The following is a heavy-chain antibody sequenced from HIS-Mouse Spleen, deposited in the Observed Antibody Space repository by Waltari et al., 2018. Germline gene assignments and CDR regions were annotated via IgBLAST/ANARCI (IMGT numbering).Heavy chain of an antibody. Sequence: QLQLQESGPGLVKPSETLSLTCTVSGGSISSSSYYWGWIRQPPGKGLGWIGSIYYSGSTYYNPSLKSRVTISVDTSKNQFALKLSSVTAADTAVYYCARGSGYSSSWDAFDIWGQGTMVTVSS. CDR2: IYYSGST. CDR1: GGSISSSSYY. CDR3: ARGSGYSSSWDAFDI. D-gene: IGHD6-13*01. J-gene: IGHJ3*02. V-gene: IGHV4-39*07.